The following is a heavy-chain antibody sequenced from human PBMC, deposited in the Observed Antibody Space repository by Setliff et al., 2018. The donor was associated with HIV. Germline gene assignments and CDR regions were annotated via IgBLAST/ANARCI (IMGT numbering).Heavy chain of an antibody. Sequence: PSETLSLTCAVYGGSFSGYYWSWIRQPPGKGLEWIGSIYYSGSTNYNPSLKSRVTISVDTSKNQFSLKLSSVTAADTAVYYCARVYPQYYSSGYYSYWGQGTLVTVSS. D-gene: IGHD3-22*01. CDR1: GGSFSGYY. CDR3: ARVYPQYYSSGYYSY. J-gene: IGHJ4*02. CDR2: IYYSGST. V-gene: IGHV4-59*01.